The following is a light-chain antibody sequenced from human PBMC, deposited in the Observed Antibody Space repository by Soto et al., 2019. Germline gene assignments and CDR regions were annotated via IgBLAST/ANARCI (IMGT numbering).Light chain of an antibody. V-gene: IGKV1-39*01. J-gene: IGKJ1*01. CDR1: QSISSY. CDR3: RQSFSPPPT. CDR2: AAS. Sequence: DIQMTQSPSSLSASVGDRVTITCRASQSISSYLNWYQQKPGKAPKLLIYAASSLQSGVPSRFSGSGSGTDFTLTISSLQPEDFATYYCRQSFSPPPTFGRGTKVEIK.